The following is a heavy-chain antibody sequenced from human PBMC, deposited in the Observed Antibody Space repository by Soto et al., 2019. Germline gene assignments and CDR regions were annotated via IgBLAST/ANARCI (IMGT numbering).Heavy chain of an antibody. CDR2: ISGYNGHI. CDR3: ARVLQWSPPDY. D-gene: IGHD6-19*01. CDR1: GYSFTGYG. J-gene: IGHJ4*02. V-gene: IGHV1-18*01. Sequence: QVQLVQSGAEVKKPGASVNISCKASGYSFTGYGISWVRQAPGQGLEWMGWISGYNGHIDYAQKFQGRVSMTTNTSTNTAYMEMRSLRSYDTAKYYCARVLQWSPPDYWGQGSLITVSS.